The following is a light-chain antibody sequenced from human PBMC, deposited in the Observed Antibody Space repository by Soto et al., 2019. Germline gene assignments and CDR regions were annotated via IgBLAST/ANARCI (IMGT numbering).Light chain of an antibody. V-gene: IGKV3-15*01. Sequence: MSQSPSTLSVATGDRATLSCRASQSVSNNLAWYQQAPGQAPRLLIYGASTRATGIPARFSGSGSGTEFTLTISSLQSEDFAVYYCQQYNNWPLTFGQGTRLEI. CDR3: QQYNNWPLT. J-gene: IGKJ5*01. CDR1: QSVSNN. CDR2: GAS.